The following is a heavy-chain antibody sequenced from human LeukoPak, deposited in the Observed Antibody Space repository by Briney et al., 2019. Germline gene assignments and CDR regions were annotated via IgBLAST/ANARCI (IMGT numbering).Heavy chain of an antibody. CDR2: ISYDGNNK. V-gene: IGHV3-30-3*01. J-gene: IGHJ4*02. D-gene: IGHD2-2*01. CDR1: GFTFSSYA. CDR3: ARDPNRWVVPAAPDY. Sequence: PGGSLRLSCSASGFTFSSYAMHWVRQPPGKGLEWVAVISYDGNNKNYTDSVKGRITISRDNSKNTLYLQMNSLRVEDTAVYYCARDPNRWVVPAAPDYWGQGSLVTVSS.